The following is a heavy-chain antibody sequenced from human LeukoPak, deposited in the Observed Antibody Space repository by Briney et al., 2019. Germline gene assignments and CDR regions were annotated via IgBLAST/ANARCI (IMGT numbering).Heavy chain of an antibody. J-gene: IGHJ6*03. CDR3: ARDLGYSYPADYYYMDV. D-gene: IGHD5-18*01. Sequence: SETLSLTCTVSGGSISSYYWSWIRQPPGKGLEWIGHIYYSGSTNYNPSLKSRVTISVDTSKNQFSLKLSSVTAADTAVYYCARDLGYSYPADYYYMDVWGKGTTVTVSS. CDR2: IYYSGST. CDR1: GGSISSYY. V-gene: IGHV4-59*01.